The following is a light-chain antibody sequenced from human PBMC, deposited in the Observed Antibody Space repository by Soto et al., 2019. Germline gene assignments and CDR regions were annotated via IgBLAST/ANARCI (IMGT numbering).Light chain of an antibody. Sequence: DIQMTQSPSTLSASVGDRVTITCRASQSISDSLAWYQQKPGKAPDLLISDVSKLESGVPSRFSGGGSGTEFTLTISSLQPDDFATYYCQQYNSYWTFGQGTKVDIK. J-gene: IGKJ1*01. CDR3: QQYNSYWT. V-gene: IGKV1-5*01. CDR1: QSISDS. CDR2: DVS.